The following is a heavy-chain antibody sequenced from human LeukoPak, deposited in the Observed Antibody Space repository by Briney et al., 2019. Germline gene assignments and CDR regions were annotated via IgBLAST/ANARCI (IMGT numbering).Heavy chain of an antibody. CDR1: GFTFSSYS. D-gene: IGHD1-26*01. CDR3: ASSLFFWGATLEYFQH. V-gene: IGHV3-48*04. Sequence: PGGSLRLSCAASGFTFSSYSMNWVRQAPGKGLEWVSYISSSSSTIYYADSVKGRFTISRDNAKNSLYLQMNSLRAEDTAVYYCASSLFFWGATLEYFQHWGQGTLVTVSS. CDR2: ISSSSSTI. J-gene: IGHJ1*01.